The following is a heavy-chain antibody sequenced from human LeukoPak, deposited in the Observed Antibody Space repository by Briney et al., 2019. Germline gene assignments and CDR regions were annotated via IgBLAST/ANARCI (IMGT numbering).Heavy chain of an antibody. J-gene: IGHJ4*02. CDR1: GGSISSYY. Sequence: PSQTLSLTCTVSGGSISSYYWSWIRQPPGKGLEGIGYIYYSGSTNYNPSLKSRVTISVDTSKNQFSLKLSSVTAADTAVYYCARLIVSSSSINYFDYWGQGTLVTVSS. V-gene: IGHV4-59*08. CDR3: ARLIVSSSSINYFDY. D-gene: IGHD6-13*01. CDR2: IYYSGST.